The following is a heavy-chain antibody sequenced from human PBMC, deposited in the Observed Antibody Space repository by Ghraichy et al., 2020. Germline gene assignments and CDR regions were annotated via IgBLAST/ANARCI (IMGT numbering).Heavy chain of an antibody. J-gene: IGHJ4*02. D-gene: IGHD6-19*01. Sequence: ESLNISCTVSGGSISSYYWSWIRQPPGKGLEWIGYIYYSGSTNYNPSLKSRVTISVDTSKNQFSLKLSSVTAADTAVYYCAREGVSGFPLFRYWGQGTLVTVSS. CDR2: IYYSGST. V-gene: IGHV4-59*01. CDR1: GGSISSYY. CDR3: AREGVSGFPLFRY.